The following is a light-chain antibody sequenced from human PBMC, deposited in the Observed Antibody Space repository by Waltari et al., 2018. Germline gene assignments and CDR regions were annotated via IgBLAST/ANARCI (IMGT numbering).Light chain of an antibody. CDR3: QQYGSSPG. CDR2: GAS. CDR1: QSVSSSY. J-gene: IGKJ4*01. V-gene: IGKV3-20*01. Sequence: EIVLTQSPGTLSLSPGERATLSCRASQSVSSSYLAWYQQKPGQAPRLLSYGASSRATGIPDRFSGSGSGTDFTLTISRLEPEDFAVYYCQQYGSSPGFGGGTKVEIK.